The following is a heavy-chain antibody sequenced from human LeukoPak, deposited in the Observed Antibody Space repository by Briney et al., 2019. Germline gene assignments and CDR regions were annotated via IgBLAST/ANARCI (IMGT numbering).Heavy chain of an antibody. CDR1: GGSFSGYY. V-gene: IGHV4-34*01. Sequence: PSETLSLTCAVYGGSFSGYYWSWISQPPGKGLEWIGEINHSGSTNYNPSLKSRVTISVDTSKNQFSLKLSSVTAADTAVYYCARVVAHGSGSFWYYYYYMDVWGKGTTVTVSS. J-gene: IGHJ6*03. CDR3: ARVVAHGSGSFWYYYYYMDV. D-gene: IGHD3-10*01. CDR2: INHSGST.